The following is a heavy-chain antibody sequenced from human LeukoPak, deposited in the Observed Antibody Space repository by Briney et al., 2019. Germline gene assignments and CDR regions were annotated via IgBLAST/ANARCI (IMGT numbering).Heavy chain of an antibody. D-gene: IGHD3-16*01. CDR1: GFTFSDYE. CDR3: ASLIRLFNY. V-gene: IGHV3-48*03. CDR2: ISSSGTTI. J-gene: IGHJ4*02. Sequence: PGGSLRLSCAASGFTFSDYEMNWVRQTPEKGLEWVSYISSSGTTIYYADSVRGRFTIFRDNAKKSLYLQIHSLRADDTAVYYCASLIRLFNYWGQGTLVTVSS.